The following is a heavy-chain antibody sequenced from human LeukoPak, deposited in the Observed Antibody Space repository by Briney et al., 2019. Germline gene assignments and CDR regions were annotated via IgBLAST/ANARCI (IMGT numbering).Heavy chain of an antibody. CDR2: ISAYNGNT. Sequence: ASVKVSCKASGYTFTSYGISWVRQAPGQGLEWMGWISAYNGNTNYAQKLQGRVTMTTDTSTSTAYMELRSLRSDDTAVYYCARGPPSSPYYYDSSGYYPFDYWGQGTLVTVSS. V-gene: IGHV1-18*01. CDR1: GYTFTSYG. D-gene: IGHD3-22*01. CDR3: ARGPPSSPYYYDSSGYYPFDY. J-gene: IGHJ4*02.